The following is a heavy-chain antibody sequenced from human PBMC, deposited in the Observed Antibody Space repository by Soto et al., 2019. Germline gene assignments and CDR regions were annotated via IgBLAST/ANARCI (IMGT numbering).Heavy chain of an antibody. CDR3: ARYYGDDKPYYYYYYMDV. Sequence: NPSETLSLTCTVSGGSISSSSYYWGWIRQPPGKGLEWIGSIYYSGSTYYNPSLKSRVTISVDTSKNQFSLKLSSVTAADTAVYYCARYYGDDKPYYYYYYMDVWGKGTTVTVSS. CDR1: GGSISSSSYY. J-gene: IGHJ6*03. CDR2: IYYSGST. D-gene: IGHD4-17*01. V-gene: IGHV4-39*01.